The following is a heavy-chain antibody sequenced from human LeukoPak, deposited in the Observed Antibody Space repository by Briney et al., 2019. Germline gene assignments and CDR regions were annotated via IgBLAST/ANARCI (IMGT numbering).Heavy chain of an antibody. J-gene: IGHJ6*03. V-gene: IGHV1-18*01. D-gene: IGHD4-17*01. CDR3: ARGLSTTVTTFYYYYYMDV. CDR2: ISAYNGNT. Sequence: VSVKVSCKASGYTFTSYGISWVRQAPGQGLEWMGWISAYNGNTNYAQKLQGRVTMTTDTSTSTAYMELRSLRSDDTAVYYCARGLSTTVTTFYYYYYMDVWGKGTTVTISS. CDR1: GYTFTSYG.